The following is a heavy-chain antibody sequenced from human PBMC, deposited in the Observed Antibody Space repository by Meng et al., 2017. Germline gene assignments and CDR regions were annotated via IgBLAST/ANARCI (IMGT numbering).Heavy chain of an antibody. CDR1: GFTFSSYS. CDR3: IRVPGKLPYYFDY. D-gene: IGHD1-26*01. Sequence: GESLKISCAASGFTFSSYSMNWVRQAPGKGLEWVSSISSSSSYIYYADSVKGRFTISRDNAKNTLYLQMNSLRAEDTAVYYCIRVPGKLPYYFDYWGQGTLVTVSS. J-gene: IGHJ4*02. CDR2: ISSSSSYI. V-gene: IGHV3-21*01.